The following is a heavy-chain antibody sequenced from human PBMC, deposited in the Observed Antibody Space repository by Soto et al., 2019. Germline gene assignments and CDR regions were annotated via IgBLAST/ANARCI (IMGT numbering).Heavy chain of an antibody. V-gene: IGHV3-21*01. J-gene: IGHJ4*02. CDR1: GFTFSSYS. CDR3: ARVTYYYESSGYYLDY. CDR2: ISSSSSYI. D-gene: IGHD3-22*01. Sequence: KAGGSLRLSCAASGFTFSSYSMNWVRQATGKGLEWVSSISSSSSYIYYADSVKGRFTISRDNAKNSLYLQMNSLRAEDTAVYYCARVTYYYESSGYYLDYWGQGTLVTVSS.